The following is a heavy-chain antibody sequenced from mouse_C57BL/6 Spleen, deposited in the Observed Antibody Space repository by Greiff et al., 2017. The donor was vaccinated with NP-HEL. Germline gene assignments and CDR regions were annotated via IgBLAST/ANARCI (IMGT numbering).Heavy chain of an antibody. J-gene: IGHJ2*01. V-gene: IGHV5-17*01. CDR2: ISSGSSTI. CDR1: GFTFSDYG. D-gene: IGHD1-1*01. CDR3: ARSYYYGGP. Sequence: EVKLMESGGGLVKPGGSLKLSCAASGFTFSDYGMHWVRQAPEKGLEWVAYISSGSSTIYYADTVKGRFTISRDNAKNTLFLQMTSLRSEDTAMYYCARSYYYGGPWGQGTTLTVSS.